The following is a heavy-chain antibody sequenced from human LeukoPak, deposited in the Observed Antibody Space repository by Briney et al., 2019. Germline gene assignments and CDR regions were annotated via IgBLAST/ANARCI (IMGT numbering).Heavy chain of an antibody. CDR3: ARRTAEYYYYMDV. J-gene: IGHJ6*03. Sequence: SETLFLTCTVSGGSISSSSYYWGWIRQPPGKGLEWIGSIYYSGSTYYNPSLKSRVTISVDTSKNQFSLKLSSVTAADTAVYYCARRTAEYYYYMDVWGKGTTVTVSS. D-gene: IGHD2-21*02. CDR1: GGSISSSSYY. V-gene: IGHV4-39*01. CDR2: IYYSGST.